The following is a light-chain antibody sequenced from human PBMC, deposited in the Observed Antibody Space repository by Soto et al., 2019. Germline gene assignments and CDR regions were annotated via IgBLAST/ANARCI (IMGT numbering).Light chain of an antibody. Sequence: VMTQSPATLSVSPGERATLSCTASQSINSNLAWYQQRPGQAPRLLIYGASTRATGIPARFSGSGSGTEFTLTIRSLQSEDFAVYYCPQRSDWPLTFGGGTKVEIK. CDR3: PQRSDWPLT. J-gene: IGKJ4*01. CDR1: QSINSN. V-gene: IGKV3-15*01. CDR2: GAS.